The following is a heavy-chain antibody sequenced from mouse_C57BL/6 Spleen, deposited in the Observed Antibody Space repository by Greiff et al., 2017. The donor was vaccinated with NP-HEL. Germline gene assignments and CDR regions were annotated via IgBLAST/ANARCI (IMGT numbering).Heavy chain of an antibody. Sequence: VQLQQSGAELVMPGASVKLSCKASGYTFTSYWMHWVKQRPGQGLEWIGEIDPSDSYTNYNQKFKGKSTLTVDKSSSTAYMQLSSLTSEDSAVYYCARGDDYFDYWGQGTTLTVSS. J-gene: IGHJ2*01. D-gene: IGHD2-3*01. CDR1: GYTFTSYW. CDR2: IDPSDSYT. V-gene: IGHV1-69*01. CDR3: ARGDDYFDY.